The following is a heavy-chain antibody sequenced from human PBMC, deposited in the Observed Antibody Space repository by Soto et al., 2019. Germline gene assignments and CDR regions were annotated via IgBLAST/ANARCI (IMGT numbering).Heavy chain of an antibody. CDR2: ISYSGT. D-gene: IGHD3-10*01. J-gene: IGHJ5*02. V-gene: IGHV4-30-4*01. CDR3: ARGPSYYFSSGSSNWLDP. CDR1: GGSVSSDDYY. Sequence: SETLSLTCTVSGGSVSSDDYYWSWIRQPPGKGQEWIGYISYSGTYYNPSLKSRVTISVDTSKNHLSLKVSSVTAADTAVYYCARGPSYYFSSGSSNWLDPWGHGILVTVS.